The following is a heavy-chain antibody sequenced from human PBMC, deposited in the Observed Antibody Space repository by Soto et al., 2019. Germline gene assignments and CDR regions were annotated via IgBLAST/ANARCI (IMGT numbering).Heavy chain of an antibody. CDR3: ARGQRFSDWFDP. V-gene: IGHV4-4*07. CDR1: GGAIGSHD. CDR2: IYGSGST. D-gene: IGHD3-3*01. Sequence: PSETLSLTCTISGGAIGSHDWTWIRQPAGKGLEWIGRIYGSGSTKYNPSLQSRVTMSLDTSKNQFSLRLESVTAADTAVYYCARGQRFSDWFDPWGQGTLVTVSS. J-gene: IGHJ5*02.